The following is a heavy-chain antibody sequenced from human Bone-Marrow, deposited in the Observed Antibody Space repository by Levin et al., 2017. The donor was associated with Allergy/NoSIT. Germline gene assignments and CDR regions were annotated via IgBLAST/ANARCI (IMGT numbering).Heavy chain of an antibody. J-gene: IGHJ6*03. D-gene: IGHD2-15*01. V-gene: IGHV4-31*03. CDR3: ARGFEDLAYNYCSGGSGCYYYYMDV. Sequence: SETLSLTCTVSGGSMSSGSYFWSWIRQHPGKGLEWIGYVYYSGSAYYNPSLKIRVNISVDTSKNQLSLKLTSLAAADTAVHYCARGFEDLAYNYCSGGSGCYYYYMDVWGTGTTVTVSS. CDR2: VYYSGSA. CDR1: GGSMSSGSYF.